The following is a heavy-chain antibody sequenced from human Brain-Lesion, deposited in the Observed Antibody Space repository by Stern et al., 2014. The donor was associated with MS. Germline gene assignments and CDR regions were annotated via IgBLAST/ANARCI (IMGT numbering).Heavy chain of an antibody. CDR2: IFNRGST. J-gene: IGHJ6*02. D-gene: IGHD2-2*01. CDR3: ARGRVVPGFQYYATDV. V-gene: IGHV4-61*02. Sequence: QLQLQESGPGLVKPSQTLSLSCTVSGGSISSGGYYWSWIRQPAGKGLEWIGRIFNRGSTNYNPSLKRRVPISIDTSKNQFSLRLNSMTAADTAVYYCARGRVVPGFQYYATDVWGQGTTVIVSS. CDR1: GGSISSGGYY.